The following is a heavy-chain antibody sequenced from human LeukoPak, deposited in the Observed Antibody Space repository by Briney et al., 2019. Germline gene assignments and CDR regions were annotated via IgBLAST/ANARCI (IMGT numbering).Heavy chain of an antibody. D-gene: IGHD2-2*02. V-gene: IGHV4-39*01. CDR1: GGSISSSSYY. CDR3: ASQGYCSSTSCYTLFRPEYFQH. Sequence: SETLSLTCTVSGGSISSSSYYWGWIRQPPGKGLEWIGSIYYSGSTYYNPSLKSRVTISVDTSKNQFSLKLSSATAADTAVYYCASQGYCSSTSCYTLFRPEYFQHWGQGTLVTVSS. CDR2: IYYSGST. J-gene: IGHJ1*01.